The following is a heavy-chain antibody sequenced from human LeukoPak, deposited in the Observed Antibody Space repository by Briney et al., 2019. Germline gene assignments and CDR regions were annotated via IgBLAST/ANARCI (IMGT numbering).Heavy chain of an antibody. J-gene: IGHJ4*02. CDR2: IWYDGSNK. D-gene: IGHD1-14*01. CDR3: ARDLVRTGFDY. V-gene: IGHV3-33*01. CDR1: GFTFSSYG. Sequence: GGSLRLSCAASGFTFSSYGMHWVRQAPGKGREWVAVIWYDGSNKYYADSVKGRFTISRDNSKNTLYLQMNSLRAEDTAVYYCARDLVRTGFDYWGQGTLVTVSS.